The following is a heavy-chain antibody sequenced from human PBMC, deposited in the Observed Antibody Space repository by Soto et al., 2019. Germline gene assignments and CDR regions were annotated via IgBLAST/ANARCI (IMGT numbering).Heavy chain of an antibody. J-gene: IGHJ4*02. CDR1: GFRFGDYA. D-gene: IGHD6-19*01. V-gene: IGHV3-49*04. CDR2: IRARGSGGGT. Sequence: QPGGSLRLSCTGSGFRFGDYAMAWVRQAPGKGLEWVAFIRARGSGGGTKYAASVKGRFTISRDDSKSIVYLQMSSLKTEDTAVYYCARTPGFSGGWYPKYFDYWGQGTLVTVSS. CDR3: ARTPGFSGGWYPKYFDY.